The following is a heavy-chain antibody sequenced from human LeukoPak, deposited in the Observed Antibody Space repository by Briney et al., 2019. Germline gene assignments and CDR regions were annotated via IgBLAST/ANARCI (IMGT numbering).Heavy chain of an antibody. CDR2: ISGSGGNT. D-gene: IGHD4-17*01. J-gene: IGHJ4*02. V-gene: IGHV3-23*01. CDR1: GFTFSSYA. Sequence: PGGSLRLSCAASGFTFSSYAMSWVRQAPGKGLEWVSGISGSGGNTYYADSVKGRFTISRDNAKNSLYLQMNSLRAEDTALYYCARLFDYGDYRAEPYWGQGTLVTVSS. CDR3: ARLFDYGDYRAEPY.